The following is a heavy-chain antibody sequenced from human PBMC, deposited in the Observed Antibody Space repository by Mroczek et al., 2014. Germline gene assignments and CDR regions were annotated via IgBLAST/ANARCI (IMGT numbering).Heavy chain of an antibody. Sequence: QVQLVQSGGGVVQPGRSLRLSCAASGFTFSSYGMHWVRQAPGKGLEWVAVIWYDGSNKYYADSVKGRFTISRDNSKDTLYLQMNSLRAEDTAVYYCARGQNWYSYGFYYYYYGMDVWGQGTTVTVSS. CDR2: IWYDGSNK. V-gene: IGHV3-33*01. CDR1: GFTFSSYG. J-gene: IGHJ6*02. D-gene: IGHD5-18*01. CDR3: ARGQNWYSYGFYYYYYGMDV.